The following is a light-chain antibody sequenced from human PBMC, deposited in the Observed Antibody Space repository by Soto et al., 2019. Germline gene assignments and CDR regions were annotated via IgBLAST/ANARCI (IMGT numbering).Light chain of an antibody. CDR3: AALDDSLNGWV. Sequence: QPVLTQPPSVSEAPRQRVTISCSGSSSNIGNNAVNWYQQLPGKAPKLLIYYDDLLPSGVSDRFSGSKSGTSASLAISGLQSEDEAEYYCAALDDSLNGWVFGGGTKLTVL. J-gene: IGLJ3*02. CDR1: SSNIGNNA. V-gene: IGLV1-36*01. CDR2: YDD.